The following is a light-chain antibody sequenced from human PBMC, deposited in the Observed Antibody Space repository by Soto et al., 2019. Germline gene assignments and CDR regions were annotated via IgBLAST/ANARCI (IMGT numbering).Light chain of an antibody. CDR1: ESISNW. J-gene: IGKJ2*01. Sequence: IQLTQSPSSLSASVGDRVIITCRASESISNWLAWYQQTPGKAPKLLIYDASSLESGVPSRFSGRGSGTEFTLTISSLQPDDFATYYCQQYNSFPYTFGQGTKVDIK. V-gene: IGKV1-5*01. CDR2: DAS. CDR3: QQYNSFPYT.